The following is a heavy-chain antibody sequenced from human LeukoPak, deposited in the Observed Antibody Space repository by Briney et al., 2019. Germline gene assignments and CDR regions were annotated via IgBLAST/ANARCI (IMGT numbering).Heavy chain of an antibody. V-gene: IGHV3-43D*03. CDR2: ISWDGVST. CDR1: GFTFEDYA. D-gene: IGHD1-26*01. CDR3: AKDRDSGSYYFDY. J-gene: IGHJ4*02. Sequence: GGSLRLSCVASGFTFEDYAMHWVRQAPGKSLEWVSLISWDGVSTYSADSVKGRFTISRDNSKNSLYLQMDGLRAEDTALYYCAKDRDSGSYYFDYWGQGTLVTVSS.